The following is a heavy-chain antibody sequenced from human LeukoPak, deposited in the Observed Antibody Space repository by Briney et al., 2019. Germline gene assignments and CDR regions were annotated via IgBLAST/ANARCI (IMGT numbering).Heavy chain of an antibody. V-gene: IGHV3-21*01. CDR2: ISSSSSYI. CDR3: ARGGYDILTGSPTIDY. D-gene: IGHD3-9*01. Sequence: GGSLRLSCAASGFTFSSYSMNWVRQAPGKGLEWVSSISSSSSYIYYADSVKGRFTISRDNAKNSLYLQMNSLRAEDTAVYYCARGGYDILTGSPTIDYWGQGTLVTVSS. CDR1: GFTFSSYS. J-gene: IGHJ4*02.